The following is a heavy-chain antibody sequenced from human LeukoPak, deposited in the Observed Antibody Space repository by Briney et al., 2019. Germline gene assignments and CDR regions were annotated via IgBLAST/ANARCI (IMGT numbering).Heavy chain of an antibody. CDR1: GFTVSDNY. V-gene: IGHV3-53*05. CDR3: ARDRAWNYFDY. D-gene: IGHD3-3*01. J-gene: IGHJ4*02. Sequence: GGSLRLSCVVSGFTVSDNYMIWVRQAPGKGLERVSVIYGDGRTSYPDSVKGRFTISRDNSKNTLYLQMDSLRAEDTAVYYCARDRAWNYFDYWGQGTLVTVSS. CDR2: IYGDGRT.